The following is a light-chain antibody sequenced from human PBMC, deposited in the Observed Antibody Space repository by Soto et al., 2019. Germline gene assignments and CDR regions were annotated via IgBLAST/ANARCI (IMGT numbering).Light chain of an antibody. CDR2: GAS. J-gene: IGKJ1*01. CDR1: QSVSSSY. Sequence: EIVLTQSPGTLSLSPGERATLSCRASQSVSSSYLAWYQQKPGQGPRLLIYGASSRATGIPDRFSGSGSGTDFTLTISRLEPEDFAVYYCQQYGSSPVTFGQGTKVDIK. CDR3: QQYGSSPVT. V-gene: IGKV3-20*01.